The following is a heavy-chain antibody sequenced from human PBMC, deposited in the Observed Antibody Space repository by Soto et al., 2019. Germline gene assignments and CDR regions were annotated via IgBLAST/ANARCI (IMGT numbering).Heavy chain of an antibody. CDR2: IYYSGST. V-gene: IGHV4-39*01. D-gene: IGHD1-26*01. CDR1: GGSITSSSYY. J-gene: IGHJ5*02. CDR3: ATQEVGGSYLYTFDP. Sequence: SETLSLTCTVSGGSITSSSYYWGWIRQPPGKGLEWIGSIYYSGSTYYNPSLKSRVTISVDTSKNQFSLKLSSVTAADTAVYYCATQEVGGSYLYTFDPWGQGSLVTVSS.